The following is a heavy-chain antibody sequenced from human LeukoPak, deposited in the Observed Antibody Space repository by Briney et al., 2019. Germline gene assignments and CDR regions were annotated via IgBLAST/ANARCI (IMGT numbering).Heavy chain of an antibody. J-gene: IGHJ6*03. V-gene: IGHV1-46*01. CDR3: AGRGRGYSGYDPPRTTYYMDV. Sequence: GASVKVSCKASGYTFTSYYMHWVRQAPGQGLEWMGIINPSGGSTSYAQKFQGRVTMTRDTSTSTVYMELSSLRSEDTAAYYCAGRGRGYSGYDPPRTTYYMDVWGKGTTVTVSS. CDR1: GYTFTSYY. CDR2: INPSGGST. D-gene: IGHD5-12*01.